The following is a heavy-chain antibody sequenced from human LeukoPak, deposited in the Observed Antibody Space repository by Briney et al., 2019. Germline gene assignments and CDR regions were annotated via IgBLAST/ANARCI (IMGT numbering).Heavy chain of an antibody. CDR2: IYTSGST. CDR1: GGSISSYY. J-gene: IGHJ5*02. V-gene: IGHV4-4*07. Sequence: SETLSRTCSVSGGSISSYYWSWIRQPAGNGLEWIGRIYTSGSTNYNPSLKSRVTMSVDTSKNQFSLKLSSVTAADTAVYYCARDITIFGVAPQNWFDPWGQGTLVTVSS. CDR3: ARDITIFGVAPQNWFDP. D-gene: IGHD3-3*01.